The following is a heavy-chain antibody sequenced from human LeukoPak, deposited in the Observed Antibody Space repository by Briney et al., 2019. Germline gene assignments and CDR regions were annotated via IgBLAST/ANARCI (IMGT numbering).Heavy chain of an antibody. CDR2: INSDGSGT. CDR3: ATWYYYDSSAYYLSY. D-gene: IGHD3-22*01. V-gene: IGHV3-74*01. J-gene: IGHJ4*02. CDR1: GFTFSSYW. Sequence: PGGSLRLSXAASGFTFSSYWMHWVRQAPGKGLVWVSRINSDGSGTSYADSVKGRFTISRDNAKNTLYLQMNSLRAEDTAVYYCATWYYYDSSAYYLSYWGQGTLVTVSS.